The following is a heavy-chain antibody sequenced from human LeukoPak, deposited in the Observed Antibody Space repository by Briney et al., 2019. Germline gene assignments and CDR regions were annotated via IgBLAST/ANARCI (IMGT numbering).Heavy chain of an antibody. J-gene: IGHJ5*02. Sequence: PGGSLRLSCAASGFTFSSYAKSWVRQAPGKGLEWVSTISDSGGNTYYADSVKGRFTISRDNSKNTLYLQMNSLRAEDTALYYCAKDGFRGDCIGGSCYPFDPWGQGTLVTVSS. CDR3: AKDGFRGDCIGGSCYPFDP. D-gene: IGHD2-15*01. CDR1: GFTFSSYA. V-gene: IGHV3-23*01. CDR2: ISDSGGNT.